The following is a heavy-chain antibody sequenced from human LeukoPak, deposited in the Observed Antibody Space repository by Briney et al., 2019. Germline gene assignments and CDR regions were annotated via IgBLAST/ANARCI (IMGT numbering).Heavy chain of an antibody. Sequence: GGSLRLSCAASGFTFDDYTMHWVRQAPGKGLEWVSLISWDGGSTYYADSVKGRFTISRDNSKNTPYLQMNSLRAEDTAVYYCAKDGVGGRGGDAFDIWGQGTMVTVSS. V-gene: IGHV3-43*01. CDR3: AKDGVGGRGGDAFDI. CDR2: ISWDGGST. D-gene: IGHD1-26*01. CDR1: GFTFDDYT. J-gene: IGHJ3*02.